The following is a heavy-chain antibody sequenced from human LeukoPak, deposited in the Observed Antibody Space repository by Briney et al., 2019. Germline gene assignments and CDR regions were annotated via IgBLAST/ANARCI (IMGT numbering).Heavy chain of an antibody. CDR2: INPNSGGT. V-gene: IGHV1-2*02. D-gene: IGHD3-3*01. J-gene: IGHJ5*02. CDR3: ARTLSGDFWSGSNWFDP. Sequence: GGSLRLSCAASGFTFSSFAMHWVRQAPGQGLEWMGWINPNSGGTNYAQKFQGRVTMTRDTSISTAYMELSRLRSDDTAVYYCARTLSGDFWSGSNWFDPWGQGTLVTVSS. CDR1: GFTFSSFA.